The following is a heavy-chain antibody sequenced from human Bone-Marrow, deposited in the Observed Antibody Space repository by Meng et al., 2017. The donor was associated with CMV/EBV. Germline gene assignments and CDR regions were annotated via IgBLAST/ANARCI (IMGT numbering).Heavy chain of an antibody. D-gene: IGHD3-16*01. CDR1: GYTFSSYG. CDR2: ISAYSGDT. Sequence: ASVKVSCKASGYTFSSYGITWVRQAPGQGLEWMGWISAYSGDTNYAQSLQDRVTMTTDTLTSTAYMEVRSLRSDDTAVYYCARGYGGAVNPRDGYYYYGTDVWGQGTKVTVSS. CDR3: ARGYGGAVNPRDGYYYYGTDV. J-gene: IGHJ6*02. V-gene: IGHV1-18*01.